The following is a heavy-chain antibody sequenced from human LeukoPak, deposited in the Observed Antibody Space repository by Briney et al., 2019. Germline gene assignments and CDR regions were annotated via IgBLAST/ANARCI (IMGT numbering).Heavy chain of an antibody. J-gene: IGHJ5*02. CDR1: GFTLSSYW. D-gene: IGHD1-1*01. CDR3: ARRGLYWNEHPGDA. CDR2: IMEDGSEK. Sequence: GGSLRLACAASGFTLSSYWTGWVRQAPGGGRGLVANIMEDGSEKYYVQSVQGRFTTSRDNAKKSLYLQITSLTAEDTAVYYCARRGLYWNEHPGDAWGQGTLVSVSS. V-gene: IGHV3-7*01.